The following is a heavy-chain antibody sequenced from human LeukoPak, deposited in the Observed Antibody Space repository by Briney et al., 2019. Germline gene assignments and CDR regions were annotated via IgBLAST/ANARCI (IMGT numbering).Heavy chain of an antibody. D-gene: IGHD2-2*01. V-gene: IGHV1-3*01. J-gene: IGHJ3*02. CDR1: GYTFTSYA. CDR2: INAGNGNT. CDR3: ARSRGLYCSSTSCYGGGAFDI. Sequence: ASVKVSCKASGYTFTSYAMHWVRQAPGQRLEWMGWINAGNGNTKYSQKFQGRVTITRDTSASTAYMELSSLRSEETAVYYCARSRGLYCSSTSCYGGGAFDIWGQGTMVTVSS.